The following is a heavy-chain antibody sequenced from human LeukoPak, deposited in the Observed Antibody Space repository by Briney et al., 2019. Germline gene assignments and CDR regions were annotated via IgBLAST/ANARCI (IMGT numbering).Heavy chain of an antibody. CDR1: GGSISSGSYY. CDR2: IYTSGST. Sequence: PSETLSLTCTVSGGSISSGSYYWSWIRQPAGKGLEWIGRIYTSGSTNYNPSLKSRVTISVDTSKNQFSLKLSSVTAADTAVYCCTRGSIAYYYMDVWGKGTTVTFSS. CDR3: TRGSIAYYYMDV. V-gene: IGHV4-61*02. J-gene: IGHJ6*03. D-gene: IGHD3-22*01.